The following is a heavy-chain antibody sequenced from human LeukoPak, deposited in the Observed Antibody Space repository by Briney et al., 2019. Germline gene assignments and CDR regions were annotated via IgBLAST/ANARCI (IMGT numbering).Heavy chain of an antibody. V-gene: IGHV3-30-3*01. CDR1: GFTFSSYW. CDR2: ISYDGSSK. CDR3: ARNPAAWFGELSSWFDP. J-gene: IGHJ5*02. Sequence: PGGSLRLSCAASGFTFSSYWMSWVRQAPGKGLEWVAVISYDGSSKNYADSVKGRFTISRDNSENTLYLQMSSLKTDDSAVYYCARNPAAWFGELSSWFDPWGQGTLVTVSS. D-gene: IGHD3-10*01.